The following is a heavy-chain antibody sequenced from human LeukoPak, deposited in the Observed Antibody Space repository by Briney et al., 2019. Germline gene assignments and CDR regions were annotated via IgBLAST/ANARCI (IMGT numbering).Heavy chain of an antibody. D-gene: IGHD2-21*02. CDR2: IYYSGST. CDR3: ARFAYCGGHCWYYFDY. CDR1: GGSVSSSSYY. J-gene: IGHJ4*02. Sequence: SETLSLTCTVSGGSVSSSSYYWGWIRQPPGKGLEWIGSIYYSGSTYYNPSLKSRVTISVDTSKNQFSLKLSSVTAADTAVYYCARFAYCGGHCWYYFDYWGQGSLVTVSS. V-gene: IGHV4-39*07.